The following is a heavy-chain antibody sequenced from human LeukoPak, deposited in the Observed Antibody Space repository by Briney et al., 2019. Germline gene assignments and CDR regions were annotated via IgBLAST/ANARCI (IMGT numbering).Heavy chain of an antibody. CDR2: ISSSSSYI. CDR3: ARAAIGEGLDY. Sequence: GGSLRLSCAASGFTFSNYALSWVRQAPGKGLEWVSSISSSSSYIYYADSVKGRFTISRDNAKNSLYLQMNSLRAEDTAVYYCARAAIGEGLDYWGQGTLVTVSS. J-gene: IGHJ4*02. V-gene: IGHV3-21*01. CDR1: GFTFSNYA.